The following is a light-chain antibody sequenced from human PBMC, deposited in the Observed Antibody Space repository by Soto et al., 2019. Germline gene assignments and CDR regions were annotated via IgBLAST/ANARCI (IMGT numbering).Light chain of an antibody. Sequence: QSLLAQPASVSGSPGQSITISCTGTSSDVGASNRVSWYQQHPGKAPKFIIYEGTKRPSGVSNRFSGSKSGNTASLTISGLQAEDEADYYCCSSAGSNYVFGTGTKVTVL. CDR1: SSDVGASNR. CDR3: CSSAGSNYV. J-gene: IGLJ1*01. CDR2: EGT. V-gene: IGLV2-23*01.